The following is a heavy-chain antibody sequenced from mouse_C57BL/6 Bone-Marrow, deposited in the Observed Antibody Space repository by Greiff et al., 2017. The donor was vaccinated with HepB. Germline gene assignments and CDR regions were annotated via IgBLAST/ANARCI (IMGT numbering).Heavy chain of an antibody. Sequence: DVHLVESGGGLVQPGGSLKLSCAASGFTFSDYYMYWVRQTPEKRLEWVAYISNGGGSTYYPDTVKGRFTISRDNAKNTLYLQMSRLKSEDTAMYYCARHWYYGSLDYWGQGTTLTVSS. D-gene: IGHD1-1*01. CDR2: ISNGGGST. CDR3: ARHWYYGSLDY. V-gene: IGHV5-12*01. CDR1: GFTFSDYY. J-gene: IGHJ2*01.